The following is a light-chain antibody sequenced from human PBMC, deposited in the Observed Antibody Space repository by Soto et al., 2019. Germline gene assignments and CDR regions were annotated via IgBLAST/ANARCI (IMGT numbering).Light chain of an antibody. V-gene: IGKV1-5*03. Sequence: DIQMTQSPSTLSASVGDRVTITCRASQSISYWLAWYQQKPGKAPKLLIYKASSLQSGVPSRFSGSGSGTEFTLTISSLQPDDFATYYCQQYNSFSPWTFGQGTKVDIK. CDR2: KAS. J-gene: IGKJ1*01. CDR3: QQYNSFSPWT. CDR1: QSISYW.